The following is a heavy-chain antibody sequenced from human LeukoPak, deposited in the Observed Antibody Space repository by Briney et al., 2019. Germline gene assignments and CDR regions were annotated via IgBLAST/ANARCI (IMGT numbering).Heavy chain of an antibody. V-gene: IGHV3-11*06. CDR3: ARECIVATEYYGMDV. CDR2: ISGSSSYT. CDR1: GFTFSDYY. J-gene: IGHJ6*02. Sequence: PGGSLRLSCAASGFTFSDYYMSWIRQAPGKGLEWVSYISGSSSYTNYADSVKGRFTISRDNAKNSLYLQMNSLRAEDTAVYYCARECIVATEYYGMDVWGRGTTVTVSS. D-gene: IGHD5-12*01.